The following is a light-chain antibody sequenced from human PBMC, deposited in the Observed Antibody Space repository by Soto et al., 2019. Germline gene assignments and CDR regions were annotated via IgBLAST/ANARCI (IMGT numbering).Light chain of an antibody. CDR3: QQYNNWPLS. Sequence: EIVMTQSPATLSVSPGERATLSCRASQSVSSNLGWYQQKPGQAPRLLIYGASARGTGIPARFSGSGSGTEFTLTISSLQSEDFAVYYCQQYNNWPLSFGGRTKVEIK. CDR1: QSVSSN. CDR2: GAS. V-gene: IGKV3-15*01. J-gene: IGKJ4*01.